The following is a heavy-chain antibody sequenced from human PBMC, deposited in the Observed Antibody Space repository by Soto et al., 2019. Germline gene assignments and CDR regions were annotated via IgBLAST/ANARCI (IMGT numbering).Heavy chain of an antibody. CDR1: GFTFSRYA. CDR3: SPGSYSSGWYFDY. V-gene: IGHV3-30*03. Sequence: PGGSLRLSCAASGFTFSRYAMSWVRQALGKGLEWVAVISYDGSNKYYADSVKGRFTISRDNSKNTLYLQMNSLRAEDTAVYYCSPGSYSSGWYFDYWGQGTQVTVSS. J-gene: IGHJ4*02. D-gene: IGHD6-19*01. CDR2: ISYDGSNK.